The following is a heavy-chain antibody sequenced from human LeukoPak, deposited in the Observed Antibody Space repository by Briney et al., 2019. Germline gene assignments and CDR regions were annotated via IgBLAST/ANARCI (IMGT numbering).Heavy chain of an antibody. CDR2: ISSSSSTI. Sequence: GGSLRLSCAASGFTFCSYSMNWVREAPGKGVEWVSYISSSSSTIYYADSVKGRFTISRDNAKNSLYLQMNSLRAEDTAVYYCAREEGYSYGYPIDYWGQGTLVTVSS. D-gene: IGHD5-18*01. V-gene: IGHV3-48*01. CDR1: GFTFCSYS. CDR3: AREEGYSYGYPIDY. J-gene: IGHJ4*02.